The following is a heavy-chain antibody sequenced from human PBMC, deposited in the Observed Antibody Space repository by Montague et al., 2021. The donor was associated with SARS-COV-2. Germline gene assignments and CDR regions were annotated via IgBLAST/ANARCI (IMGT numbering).Heavy chain of an antibody. CDR1: GVSITTYY. J-gene: IGHJ4*02. Sequence: SETLSLTCTVSGVSITTYYWSWIRQPPGKGLEWIGYIYYSGSTYYTPSLKSRVSFSVDASKNEFSLRLTSVSAADTAVYYCARGGGDYVGNPFDYWGQGTLVTVSS. D-gene: IGHD4-23*01. CDR2: IYYSGST. V-gene: IGHV4-59*01. CDR3: ARGGGDYVGNPFDY.